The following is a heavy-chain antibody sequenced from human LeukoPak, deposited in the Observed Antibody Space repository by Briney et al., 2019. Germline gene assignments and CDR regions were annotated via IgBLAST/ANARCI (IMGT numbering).Heavy chain of an antibody. CDR1: GGSISSYY. D-gene: IGHD3-10*01. V-gene: IGHV4-59*01. Sequence: SETLSLTCTVSGGSISSYYWSWLRQPPGKGLEWIGYIYYSGSTNYNPSLKSRVTISVDTSKNQFSLKLSSVTAADTAVYYCARARYGWNYYYYMDVWGKGTTVTVSS. CDR2: IYYSGST. CDR3: ARARYGWNYYYYMDV. J-gene: IGHJ6*03.